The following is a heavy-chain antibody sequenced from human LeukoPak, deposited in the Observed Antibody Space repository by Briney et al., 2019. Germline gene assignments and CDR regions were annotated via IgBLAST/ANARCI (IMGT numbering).Heavy chain of an antibody. CDR1: GFTFSSYA. V-gene: IGHV3-23*01. CDR3: AKFDEHGDYFDY. CDR2: ISGSGGNT. D-gene: IGHD4-17*01. Sequence: PGGSLRLSCAASGFTFSSYAMSWVRQAPGKGLEWVSAISGSGGNTYYADSVKGRFTISRDNSKNMLYLQMNSLRAEDTAVYYCAKFDEHGDYFDYWGQGTLVTVSS. J-gene: IGHJ4*02.